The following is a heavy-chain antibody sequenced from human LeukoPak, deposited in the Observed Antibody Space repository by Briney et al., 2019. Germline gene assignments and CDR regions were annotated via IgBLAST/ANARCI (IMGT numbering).Heavy chain of an antibody. CDR3: ARAVGSYDFLSGYYQYVFDI. V-gene: IGHV1-18*01. D-gene: IGHD3-3*01. CDR2: ISAYNGNT. J-gene: IGHJ3*02. CDR1: GYTFNRYG. Sequence: ASVKVSCKASGYTFNRYGIGWVRRAPGQGLEWMGWISAYNGNTNYAQSVQGRVTLTTDTPTSTAYMELRSLRSDDTAVYYCARAVGSYDFLSGYYQYVFDIWGQGTMVTVSS.